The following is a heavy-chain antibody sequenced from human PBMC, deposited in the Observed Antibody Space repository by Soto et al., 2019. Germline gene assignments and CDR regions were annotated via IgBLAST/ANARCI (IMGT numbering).Heavy chain of an antibody. Sequence: TGGSLRLSCAASGFTFRSFTMNWVCQAPGKGLEWVSTISSNSAYIYYTDALRGRFTISRDNAKNSLHLQMNSLRAEDTAVYYCTRDASRDSSARGWFDPWGPGTLVTVSS. CDR2: ISSNSAYI. CDR1: GFTFRSFT. CDR3: TRDASRDSSARGWFDP. J-gene: IGHJ5*02. V-gene: IGHV3-21*01. D-gene: IGHD6-13*01.